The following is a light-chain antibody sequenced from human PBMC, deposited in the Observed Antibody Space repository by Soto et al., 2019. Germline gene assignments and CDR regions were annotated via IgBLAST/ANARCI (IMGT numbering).Light chain of an antibody. CDR3: QQYGSLPYT. CDR2: GAS. CDR1: QSVSSSY. V-gene: IGKV3-20*01. Sequence: EIVLTQSPGTLSLSPGERATLSCRASQSVSSSYLAWYQQKPGQAPRLLIYGASSRATGIPDRFSGSGSGTGFTLTISRLEPEDFAVYYCQQYGSLPYTFGQGTKLEIK. J-gene: IGKJ2*01.